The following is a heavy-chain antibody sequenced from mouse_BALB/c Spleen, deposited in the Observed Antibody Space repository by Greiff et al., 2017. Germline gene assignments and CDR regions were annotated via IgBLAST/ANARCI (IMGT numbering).Heavy chain of an antibody. J-gene: IGHJ3*01. CDR3: AIYDYETAWFAY. V-gene: IGHV1-4*01. CDR1: GYTFTSYT. CDR2: INPSSGYT. Sequence: VQLQQSGAELARPGASVKMSCKASGYTFTSYTMHLVKQRPGQGLEWIGYINPSSGYTNYNQKFKDKATLTADKSSSTAYMQLSSLTSEDSAVYYCAIYDYETAWFAYWGQGTLVTVSA. D-gene: IGHD2-4*01.